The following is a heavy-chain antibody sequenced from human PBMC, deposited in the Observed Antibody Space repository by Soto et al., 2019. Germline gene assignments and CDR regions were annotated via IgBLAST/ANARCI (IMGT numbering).Heavy chain of an antibody. CDR1: GYSFTIYW. J-gene: IGHJ4*02. CDR3: AREGVYCSGGSCYWDPFDY. V-gene: IGHV5-51*01. D-gene: IGHD2-15*01. Sequence: PGESLKISCKGSGYSFTIYWIGWVRQMPGKGLEWMGIIYPGDSDTRYSPSFQGQVTISADKSISTAYLQWSSLKASDTAMYYCAREGVYCSGGSCYWDPFDYWGQGTLVTVSS. CDR2: IYPGDSDT.